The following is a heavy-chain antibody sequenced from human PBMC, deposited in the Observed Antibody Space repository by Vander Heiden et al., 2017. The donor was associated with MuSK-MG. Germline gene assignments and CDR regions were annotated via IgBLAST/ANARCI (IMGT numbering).Heavy chain of an antibody. J-gene: IGHJ4*02. CDR2: INAGGDST. V-gene: IGHV3-23*01. D-gene: IGHD2-15*01. Sequence: CAPSGFTFRSYAMSWVRQAPGKGLEWVSAINAGGDSTDDADSVKGRFTISRDNSQNTLYLQMNSLRAEDTAVYFCAKLRLGYCSGGSCYETHWGQGTLVTVSS. CDR1: GFTFRSYA. CDR3: AKLRLGYCSGGSCYETH.